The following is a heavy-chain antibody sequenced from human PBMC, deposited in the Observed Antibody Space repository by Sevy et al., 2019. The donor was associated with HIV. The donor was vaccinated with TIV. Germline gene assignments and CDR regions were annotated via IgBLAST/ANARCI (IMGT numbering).Heavy chain of an antibody. CDR3: AKWSELPSSPFDY. CDR1: GFTFSSYA. D-gene: IGHD1-26*01. Sequence: GGSLRLSCAASGFTFSSYALLWVRQAPGKGLEWVSLISYDGSKKYYSDSVKGRFAISRDESKTTLFLQMNSLRAEDTAVYFCAKWSELPSSPFDYWGQGTLVTVSS. CDR2: ISYDGSKK. V-gene: IGHV3-30-3*02. J-gene: IGHJ4*02.